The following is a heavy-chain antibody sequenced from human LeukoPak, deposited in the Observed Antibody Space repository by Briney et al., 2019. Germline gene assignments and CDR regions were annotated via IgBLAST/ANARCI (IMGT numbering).Heavy chain of an antibody. CDR3: AKDQGAFDI. J-gene: IGHJ3*02. Sequence: GGSLRLSCAASGFTFSSYAMHWVRQAPGKGLEWVAVISYDGSNKYYADSVKGRFTISRDNSKNTLYLQMNSLRAEDTAVYYCAKDQGAFDIWGQGTMVTVSS. CDR1: GFTFSSYA. CDR2: ISYDGSNK. V-gene: IGHV3-30*04.